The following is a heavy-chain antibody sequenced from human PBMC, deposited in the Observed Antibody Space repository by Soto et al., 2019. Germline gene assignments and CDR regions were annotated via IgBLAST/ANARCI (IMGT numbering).Heavy chain of an antibody. D-gene: IGHD2-15*01. CDR3: AKDSDVVVVVAGFTNRFDP. CDR2: ITGSGVTT. CDR1: GFTFSNYA. J-gene: IGHJ5*02. Sequence: GGSLRLSCSASGFTFSNYAMSWVRQAPGKGLEWVSGITGSGVTTYYADSVKGRSTISRDNSKNLLYLQMNSLRAEDTAIYYCAKDSDVVVVVAGFTNRFDPWGQGTLVTVSS. V-gene: IGHV3-23*01.